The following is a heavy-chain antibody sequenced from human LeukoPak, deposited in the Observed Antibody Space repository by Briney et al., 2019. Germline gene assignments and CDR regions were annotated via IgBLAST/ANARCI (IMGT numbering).Heavy chain of an antibody. Sequence: SGPTLVNPTQTLTLTCAFSGFSLSTSGMSVSWIRQPPGKALEWLALIYWDDDKRYSPSLKSRLTITKDTSKNQVVLTMTNMDPVDTATYYCAHSEYQLLLLDYWGQGTLVTVSS. V-gene: IGHV2-5*08. CDR1: GFSLSTSGMS. CDR3: AHSEYQLLLLDY. J-gene: IGHJ4*02. CDR2: IYWDDDK. D-gene: IGHD2-2*01.